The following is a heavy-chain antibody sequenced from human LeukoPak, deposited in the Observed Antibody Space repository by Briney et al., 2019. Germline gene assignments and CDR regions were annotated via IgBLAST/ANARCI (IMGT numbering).Heavy chain of an antibody. CDR1: GFTFGSYS. J-gene: IGHJ6*03. CDR3: ARDQDFWSGILQVHYYYMDV. D-gene: IGHD3-3*01. Sequence: GGSLRLSCAASGFTFGSYSMNWVRQAPGKGLEWVSSISSSSSYIYYADSVKGRFTISRDNAKNSLYLQMNSLRAEDTAVYYCARDQDFWSGILQVHYYYMDVWGKGTTVTVSS. V-gene: IGHV3-21*01. CDR2: ISSSSSYI.